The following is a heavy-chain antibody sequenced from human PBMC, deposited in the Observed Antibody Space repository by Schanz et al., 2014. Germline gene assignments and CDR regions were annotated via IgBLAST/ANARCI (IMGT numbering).Heavy chain of an antibody. D-gene: IGHD5-12*01. J-gene: IGHJ5*02. CDR2: INTASGNT. V-gene: IGHV1-3*04. CDR1: GYTFTDYP. Sequence: QVQLVQSGAEVKKPGASVKVSCKTSGYTFTDYPINWVRQAPGRRLEWMGWINTASGNTRYSEAFQGRVTFTADKSTSTAYMELSSLKSEDTAVYYCARGPLGTSPWGQGTLVTVSS. CDR3: ARGPLGTSP.